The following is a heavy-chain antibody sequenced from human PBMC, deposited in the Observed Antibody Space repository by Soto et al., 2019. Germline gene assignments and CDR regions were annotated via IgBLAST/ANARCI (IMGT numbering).Heavy chain of an antibody. D-gene: IGHD3-10*01. V-gene: IGHV1-18*01. CDR3: ARGRITMVRGAIHYFDY. J-gene: IGHJ4*02. CDR2: ISAYNGST. CDR1: GYTFTSYG. Sequence: ASVKVSCEASGYTFTSYGISWVRQAPGQGLEWMGWISAYNGSTSYAQKFQGRVTMTRDTSTSTVYMELSSLRSEDAAVYYCARGRITMVRGAIHYFDYWGQGTLVTV.